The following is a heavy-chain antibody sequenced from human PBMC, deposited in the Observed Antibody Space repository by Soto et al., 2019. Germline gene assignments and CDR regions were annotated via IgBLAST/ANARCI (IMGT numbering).Heavy chain of an antibody. CDR1: GGSFSGYY. Sequence: SETLSLTCAVYGGSFSGYYWSWIRQPPGKGLEWIGEINHSGSTNYNPSLKSRVTISVDTSKNQFSLKLSSVTAADTAVYYCARGKTIVVVVAVTSKLYYMDVWGKGTTVTVSS. V-gene: IGHV4-34*01. D-gene: IGHD2-15*01. CDR3: ARGKTIVVVVAVTSKLYYMDV. J-gene: IGHJ6*03. CDR2: INHSGST.